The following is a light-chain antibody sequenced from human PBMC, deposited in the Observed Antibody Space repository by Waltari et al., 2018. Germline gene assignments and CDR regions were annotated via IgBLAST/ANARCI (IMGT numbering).Light chain of an antibody. CDR1: SSAVGGYEY. CDR2: DVN. V-gene: IGLV2-11*01. CDR3: CSYAGRATWA. J-gene: IGLJ2*01. Sequence: QSALTQPRSVSGSPGPSVTISRTGTSSAVGGYEYVSCFQQHPGKAPKLMIYDVNQRPLGVPDPFSGSKSANTASLTISGLQAEDEADYHCCSYAGRATWAFGGGTTLTVL.